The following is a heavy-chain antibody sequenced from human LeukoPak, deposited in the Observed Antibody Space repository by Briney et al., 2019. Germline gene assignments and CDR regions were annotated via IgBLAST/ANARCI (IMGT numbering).Heavy chain of an antibody. CDR3: ARDLEWLRNLDY. CDR1: GFTFSNYY. V-gene: IGHV3-11*04. J-gene: IGHJ4*02. Sequence: GGSLRLSCAASGFTFSNYYMSWIRQAPGKGLEWVSYISSSGSTIYYTDSVRGRFTISRDNAKNSLYLQMNSLRAEDTAVYYCARDLEWLRNLDYWGQGTLVTVSS. CDR2: ISSSGSTI. D-gene: IGHD5-12*01.